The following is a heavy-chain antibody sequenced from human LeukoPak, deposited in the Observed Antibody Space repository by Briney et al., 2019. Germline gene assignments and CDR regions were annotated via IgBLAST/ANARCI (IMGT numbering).Heavy chain of an antibody. CDR2: IIPIFGTA. CDR1: GGTFSSYA. V-gene: IGHV1-69*06. Sequence: SVKVSCKASGGTFSSYAISWVRQAPGQGLEWMGGIIPIFGTANYAQKFQGRVTITADKPTSTAYMELSSLRSEDTAVYYCARVLGPYYYDSSGYELYAFDIWGQGTMVTVSS. CDR3: ARVLGPYYYDSSGYELYAFDI. J-gene: IGHJ3*02. D-gene: IGHD3-22*01.